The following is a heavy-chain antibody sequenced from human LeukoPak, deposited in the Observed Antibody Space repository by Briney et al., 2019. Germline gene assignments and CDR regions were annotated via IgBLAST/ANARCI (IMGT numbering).Heavy chain of an antibody. D-gene: IGHD7-27*01. Sequence: SETLSLTCTVSGGSISSGTYYWNWIRQPAGKGLEWIGRIYISGSTNYNPSLKSRVTISVDTSKNQFSLKLTSVTAADAAVYFCARQRPWGLSRYFDYWGQGTLVTVSS. CDR2: IYISGST. CDR1: GGSISSGTYY. J-gene: IGHJ4*02. CDR3: ARQRPWGLSRYFDY. V-gene: IGHV4-61*02.